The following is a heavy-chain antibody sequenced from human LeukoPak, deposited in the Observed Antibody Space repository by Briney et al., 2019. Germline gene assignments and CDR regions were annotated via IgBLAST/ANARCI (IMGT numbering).Heavy chain of an antibody. J-gene: IGHJ3*02. CDR3: AKDNDFWSGFGDAFDI. D-gene: IGHD3-3*01. Sequence: GGSLRLSCVASGFTFSSYAMSWVRQAPGKGLEWVSAISGSGGSTYYADSVKGRFTISRDNSKNTLYLQMNSLRAEDTAVYYCAKDNDFWSGFGDAFDIWGQGAMVTVSS. CDR1: GFTFSSYA. V-gene: IGHV3-23*01. CDR2: ISGSGGST.